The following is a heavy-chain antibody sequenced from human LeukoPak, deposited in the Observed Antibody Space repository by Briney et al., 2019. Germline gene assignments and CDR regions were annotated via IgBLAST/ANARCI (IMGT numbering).Heavy chain of an antibody. D-gene: IGHD3-10*01. CDR1: GFTPRGYA. J-gene: IGHJ4*02. V-gene: IGHV4-34*01. CDR2: INHSGST. CDR3: GRSIVNYYGSGGYGDY. Sequence: LRLSCAASGFTPRGYAMNWVRQAPGKGLEWIGEINHSGSTNHHPSPKPRFTISVQTHKNHFSLKPSSGTAADTALYYCGRSIVNYYGSGGYGDYWGQGTLVTVSS.